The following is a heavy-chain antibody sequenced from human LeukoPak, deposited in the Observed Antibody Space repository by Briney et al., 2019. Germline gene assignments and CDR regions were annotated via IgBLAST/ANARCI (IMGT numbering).Heavy chain of an antibody. CDR2: LNPNSGGT. Sequence: ASVRVSCKASGYTFTAHHIHWVRQAPGQGLEWMGWLNPNSGGTNYAQKFQGRVTMTRDTSISTAYMELNSLRSDDSAVYYCARVDVNTWDGKIDYWGQGTLVTVSS. CDR1: GYTFTAHH. CDR3: ARVDVNTWDGKIDY. V-gene: IGHV1-2*02. D-gene: IGHD1-14*01. J-gene: IGHJ4*02.